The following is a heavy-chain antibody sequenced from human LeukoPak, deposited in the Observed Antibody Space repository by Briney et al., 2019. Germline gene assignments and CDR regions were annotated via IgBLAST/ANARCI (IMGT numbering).Heavy chain of an antibody. CDR2: IQQDGSDK. D-gene: IGHD1-1*01. J-gene: IGHJ4*02. V-gene: IGHV3-7*01. CDR1: GFTFSSYW. Sequence: GGSLRLSCAASGFTFSSYWMSWVRRAPGKWLEWVANIQQDGSDKYYVDSVKGRFPISRDNAKNSLYLHINSLRAEDTAVYYCARENTRTKYFDYGAKGTLVTVSP. CDR3: ARENTRTKYFDY.